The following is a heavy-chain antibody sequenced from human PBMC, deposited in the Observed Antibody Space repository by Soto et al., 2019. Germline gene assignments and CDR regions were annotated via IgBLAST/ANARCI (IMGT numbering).Heavy chain of an antibody. Sequence: SGPTLVNPTQTLTLTCTFSGFSLTTSGVSVGWIRQPPGEALEWLALVYWDYDKRYSPSLESRLTITKDTSKNQVVLTMPNLAPVDTATYYCAHREGRVSGTPFDYWGQGTLATVSS. CDR2: VYWDYDK. CDR1: GFSLTTSGVS. CDR3: AHREGRVSGTPFDY. V-gene: IGHV2-5*02. D-gene: IGHD1-1*01. J-gene: IGHJ4*02.